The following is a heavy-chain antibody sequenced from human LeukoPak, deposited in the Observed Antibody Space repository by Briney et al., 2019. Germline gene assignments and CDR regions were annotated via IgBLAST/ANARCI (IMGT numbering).Heavy chain of an antibody. D-gene: IGHD3-22*01. V-gene: IGHV3-49*04. CDR3: TRTDSSGYMTFLFDY. J-gene: IGHJ4*02. CDR2: IRSKAYGGTT. CDR1: GFTFGDYA. Sequence: GGSLRLSCTASGFTFGDYAMSWVRQAPGKGLEWVGFIRSKAYGGTTEYAASVKGRFTISRDDSKSIAYLQMNSLKTEDTAVYYCTRTDSSGYMTFLFDYWGQGTLVTVSS.